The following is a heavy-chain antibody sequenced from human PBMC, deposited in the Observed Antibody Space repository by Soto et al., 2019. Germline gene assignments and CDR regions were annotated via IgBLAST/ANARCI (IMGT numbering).Heavy chain of an antibody. D-gene: IGHD4-4*01. J-gene: IGHJ4*02. Sequence: EVQLLESGGGLVQRGGSLRLSCAASGFPFSSYVMSWVRQAPGKGLEWVSGISGGGSNTFYADYVKGRFTISRDNCKNTLLLQMNSLGAEDTAVYYCAKDSNKYSSSLRGRYFDYWGQGIGVTVSS. CDR1: GFPFSSYV. CDR3: AKDSNKYSSSLRGRYFDY. V-gene: IGHV3-23*01. CDR2: ISGGGSNT.